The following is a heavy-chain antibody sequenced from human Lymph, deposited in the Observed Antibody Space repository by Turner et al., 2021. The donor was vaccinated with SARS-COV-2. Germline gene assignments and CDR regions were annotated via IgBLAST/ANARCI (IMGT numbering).Heavy chain of an antibody. J-gene: IGHJ4*02. Sequence: QVQLVESGGGVVQPGRSLGLSCAASGFTFSSYAMLWVRQAPGKGLDWVALLSYDGSNKYYADSVKGRFTISRENSKNTLSLQMNSLRAEDTAVYYCARSGPNFDYWGQGTLVTVSS. CDR2: LSYDGSNK. CDR1: GFTFSSYA. V-gene: IGHV3-30-3*01. CDR3: ARSGPNFDY. D-gene: IGHD7-27*01.